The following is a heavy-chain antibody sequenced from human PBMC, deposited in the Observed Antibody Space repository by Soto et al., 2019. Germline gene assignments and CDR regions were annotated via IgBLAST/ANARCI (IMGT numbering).Heavy chain of an antibody. Sequence: QVQLVESGGGMVQPGGSLRLSCAVSGFTFRTYDMHWVRQAPGKGLEWVAVVSYDATYENYADSVKGRVTVSRDSSKNTLYLQMNSLRAEDTAVYYCAKVSISKSSAVTFDSWGRGTLVTVSS. CDR2: VSYDATYE. CDR3: AKVSISKSSAVTFDS. J-gene: IGHJ4*02. V-gene: IGHV3-30*18. CDR1: GFTFRTYD. D-gene: IGHD2-15*01.